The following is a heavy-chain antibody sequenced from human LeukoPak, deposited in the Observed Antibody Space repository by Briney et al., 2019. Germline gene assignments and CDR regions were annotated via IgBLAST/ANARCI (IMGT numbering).Heavy chain of an antibody. D-gene: IGHD3-10*01. CDR3: ARDCCGEWYFFDS. J-gene: IGHJ4*02. CDR2: ISSGGSDK. CDR1: GLTFSNYA. Sequence: PGRSLRLSCAASGLTFSNYAIHWVRQAPGKGLEWVAFISSGGSDKFYADSVKGRFTVSRDNSRNTLYLQMNSLRVEDTAVYYCARDCCGEWYFFDSWGQGTLITVSS. V-gene: IGHV3-30-3*01.